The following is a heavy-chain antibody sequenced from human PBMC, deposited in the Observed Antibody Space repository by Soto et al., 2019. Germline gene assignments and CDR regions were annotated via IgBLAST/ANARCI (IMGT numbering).Heavy chain of an antibody. CDR2: ISYDGSKT. CDR1: GFTFSNYG. V-gene: IGHV3-30*18. CDR3: AKDRSRAQTSVQNYFDY. D-gene: IGHD2-2*01. J-gene: IGHJ4*02. Sequence: PGGSLRLSCAASGFTFSNYGIHWVRQAPGKGLEWVAVISYDGSKTYYADSVEGRFTISRDNSKNTLYLQINSLRGEDTAVYYCAKDRSRAQTSVQNYFDYWGQGTLVTVSS.